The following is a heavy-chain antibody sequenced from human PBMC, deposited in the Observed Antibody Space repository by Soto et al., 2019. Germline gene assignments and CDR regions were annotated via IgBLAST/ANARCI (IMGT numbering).Heavy chain of an antibody. D-gene: IGHD3-3*01. J-gene: IGHJ1*01. Sequence: PGGSLRLSCAASGFTFSSYAMSWVRQAPGKGLECVSAISGSGGSTYYADSVKGRFTISRDNSKNTLYLQMNSLRAEDTAVYYCAKGPLKLRFLEWPQHAPREYFQHWGQGTLVTVSS. V-gene: IGHV3-23*01. CDR3: AKGPLKLRFLEWPQHAPREYFQH. CDR2: ISGSGGST. CDR1: GFTFSSYA.